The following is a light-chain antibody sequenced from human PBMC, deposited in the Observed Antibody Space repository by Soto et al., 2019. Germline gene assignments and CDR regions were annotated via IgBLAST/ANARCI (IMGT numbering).Light chain of an antibody. CDR1: QSVSSSY. J-gene: IGKJ1*01. Sequence: EVVLTQSPGTLALSRGERATLSCRTSQSVSSSYLAWYQHRPGQAPRLLIFGASSRATGIPDRFSGTGSGTDFTLTISRLETEDFAVYYWQQYGNSPWTFGQGTKVEIK. CDR2: GAS. V-gene: IGKV3-20*01. CDR3: QQYGNSPWT.